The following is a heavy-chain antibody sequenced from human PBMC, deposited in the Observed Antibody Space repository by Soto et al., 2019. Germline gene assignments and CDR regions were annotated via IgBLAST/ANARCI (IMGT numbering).Heavy chain of an antibody. CDR2: INPSGGST. Sequence: GASVKVSCKASGYTFTSYYMHWVRQAPGQGLEWMGIINPSGGSTSYAQKFQGRVTMTRDTSTSTVYMELSSLRSEDTAVYYCARASITMVRGVTGWFDPWGQGTLVTVSS. CDR1: GYTFTSYY. D-gene: IGHD3-10*01. J-gene: IGHJ5*02. CDR3: ARASITMVRGVTGWFDP. V-gene: IGHV1-46*01.